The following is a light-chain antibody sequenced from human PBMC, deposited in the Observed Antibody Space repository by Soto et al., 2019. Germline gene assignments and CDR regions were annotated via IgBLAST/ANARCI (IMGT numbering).Light chain of an antibody. Sequence: EIVLTQSPATLSLSPGERATLSCRASQSVTTYLGWYQQKPGQAPRLLIYDASNRATGIPARFSGSGSGTDFTLTSSSLEPEDFAVYYCQQRSNWITFGQGTRREIK. V-gene: IGKV3-11*01. CDR1: QSVTTY. J-gene: IGKJ5*01. CDR3: QQRSNWIT. CDR2: DAS.